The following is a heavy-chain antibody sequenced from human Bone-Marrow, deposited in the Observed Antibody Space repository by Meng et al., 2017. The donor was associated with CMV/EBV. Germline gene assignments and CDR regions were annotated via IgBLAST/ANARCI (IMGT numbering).Heavy chain of an antibody. CDR1: GGSISSSNW. D-gene: IGHD2-2*01. CDR3: AREEGILVVVPAEGYYYGMDV. V-gene: IGHV4-4*02. Sequence: SETLSLTCAVSGGSISSSNWWSWVRQPPGKGLEWIGEIYHSGSTNYNPSLKSRVTISVDKSKNQFSLKLSSVTAADTAVYYCAREEGILVVVPAEGYYYGMDVWGQGTTVTVSS. CDR2: IYHSGST. J-gene: IGHJ6*02.